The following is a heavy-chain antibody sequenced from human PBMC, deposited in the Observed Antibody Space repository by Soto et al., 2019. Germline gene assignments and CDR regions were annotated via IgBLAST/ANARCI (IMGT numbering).Heavy chain of an antibody. D-gene: IGHD3-22*01. CDR1: GFTFSTYS. J-gene: IGHJ1*01. V-gene: IGHV3-48*01. Sequence: SLRLSCAASGFTFSTYSMNWVRQAPGKGLEWVSYISSSSSTIFYTDSVKGRFTVSRDNAKNSLYLQMNSLRAEDTAVYYCAVDGSGFRDYSAHWGQCTLVTVSA. CDR2: ISSSSSTI. CDR3: AVDGSGFRDYSAH.